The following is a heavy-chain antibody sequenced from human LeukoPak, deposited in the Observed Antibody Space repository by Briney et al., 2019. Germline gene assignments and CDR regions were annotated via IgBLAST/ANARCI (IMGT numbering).Heavy chain of an antibody. Sequence: WGSLRLSCAASGFTFSSYAMSWVRQAPGKGLEWVSAISGSGGSTYYADSVRGRFTISRDNSKNTLYLQMNSLRAEDTAVYYCALIVVAIGGYWGQGTLVTVSS. J-gene: IGHJ4*02. CDR2: ISGSGGST. CDR1: GFTFSSYA. V-gene: IGHV3-23*01. D-gene: IGHD3-22*01. CDR3: ALIVVAIGGY.